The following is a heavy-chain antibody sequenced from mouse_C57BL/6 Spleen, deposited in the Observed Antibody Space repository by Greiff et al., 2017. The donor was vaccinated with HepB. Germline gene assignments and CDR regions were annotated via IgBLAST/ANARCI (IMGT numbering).Heavy chain of an antibody. CDR2: ISSGSSTI. CDR1: GFTFSDYG. D-gene: IGHD1-1*01. J-gene: IGHJ3*01. CDR3: ARPFITTVVAPFAY. V-gene: IGHV5-17*01. Sequence: DVMLVESGGGLVKPGGSLKLSCAASGFTFSDYGMHWVRQAPEKGLEWVAYISSGSSTIYYADTVKGRFTISRDNAKNTLFLQMTSLRSEDTAMYYCARPFITTVVAPFAYWGQGTLVTVSA.